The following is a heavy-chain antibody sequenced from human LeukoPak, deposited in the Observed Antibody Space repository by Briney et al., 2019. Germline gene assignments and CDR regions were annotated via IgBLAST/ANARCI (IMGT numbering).Heavy chain of an antibody. V-gene: IGHV3-21*01. Sequence: GGSLRLSCAASGSTFSPYTMNWVRQAPGKGLEWVSSISSSSSFIYYADSVKGRFTISRDNAKNSLYLQMHSLRAEDTAVYYCARVGSSGWYDYWGQGTLVTVSS. J-gene: IGHJ4*02. CDR3: ARVGSSGWYDY. CDR2: ISSSSSFI. CDR1: GSTFSPYT. D-gene: IGHD6-19*01.